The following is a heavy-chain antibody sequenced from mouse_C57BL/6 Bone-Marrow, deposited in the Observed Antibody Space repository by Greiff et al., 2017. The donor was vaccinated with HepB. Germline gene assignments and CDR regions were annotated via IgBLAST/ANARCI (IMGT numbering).Heavy chain of an antibody. CDR2: ISNGGGST. V-gene: IGHV5-12*01. Sequence: DVMLVESGGGLVQPGGSLKLSCAASGFTFSDYYMYWVRQTPEKRLEWVAYISNGGGSTYYPDTVKGRFTISRDNAENTLYLQMSRLKSEDTAMYYCARRGTYYSNYVGFAYWGQGTLVTVSA. CDR3: ARRGTYYSNYVGFAY. D-gene: IGHD2-5*01. CDR1: GFTFSDYY. J-gene: IGHJ3*01.